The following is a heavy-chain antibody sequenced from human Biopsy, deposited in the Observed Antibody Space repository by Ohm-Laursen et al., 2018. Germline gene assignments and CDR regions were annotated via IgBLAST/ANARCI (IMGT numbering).Heavy chain of an antibody. CDR1: GGSISSSTPYY. Sequence: PPGTLSLTCTVSGGSISSSTPYYWAWLRQPPGKGLEWIGSIYNTETTFYNPSLKSRVTISVDTSTNQFSLKVSSVTAADTALYFCARHPTGFWFDPWGHGTLVTVSS. CDR3: ARHPTGFWFDP. V-gene: IGHV4-39*01. CDR2: IYNTETT. J-gene: IGHJ5*02.